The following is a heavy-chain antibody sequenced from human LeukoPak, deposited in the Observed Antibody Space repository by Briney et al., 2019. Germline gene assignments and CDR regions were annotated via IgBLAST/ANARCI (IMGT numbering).Heavy chain of an antibody. J-gene: IGHJ5*02. Sequence: SETLSLTCAVYGGSFSGYYWSWIRQPPGKGLEWIGEINHSGSTNYNPSLKSRVTISVDTSKNQFSLKLSSVTAADTAVYYCARGDGTVVPDKNWFDPWGQGTLVTVSS. CDR3: ARGDGTVVPDKNWFDP. CDR1: GGSFSGYY. D-gene: IGHD2-2*01. V-gene: IGHV4-34*01. CDR2: INHSGST.